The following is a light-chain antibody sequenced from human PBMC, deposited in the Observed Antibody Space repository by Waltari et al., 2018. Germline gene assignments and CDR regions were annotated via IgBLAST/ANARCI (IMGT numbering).Light chain of an antibody. V-gene: IGLV3-21*02. J-gene: IGLJ3*02. Sequence: SYELTQPPSVSVSPGQMARITCGGDNLGSKFIHWYQQKPAQAPVMVMYDDNERPSGIPQRFSGPNPGNIATLTISGVEAGDEADYYCQVWDSRSDHWVFGGGTRLTVL. CDR2: DDN. CDR1: NLGSKF. CDR3: QVWDSRSDHWV.